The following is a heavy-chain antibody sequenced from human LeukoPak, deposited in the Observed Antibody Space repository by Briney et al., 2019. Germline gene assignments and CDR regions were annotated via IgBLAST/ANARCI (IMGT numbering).Heavy chain of an antibody. Sequence: PSETLSLTCAVSGYSISSGYYWGWTRQPPGKGLEWIGSIYHSGSTYYNPSLKSRVTISVDTSKNQFSLKLSSVTAADTAVYYCARHYNRDDLLDYWGQGTLVTVSS. CDR1: GYSISSGYY. CDR3: ARHYNRDDLLDY. D-gene: IGHD2/OR15-2a*01. CDR2: IYHSGST. J-gene: IGHJ4*02. V-gene: IGHV4-38-2*01.